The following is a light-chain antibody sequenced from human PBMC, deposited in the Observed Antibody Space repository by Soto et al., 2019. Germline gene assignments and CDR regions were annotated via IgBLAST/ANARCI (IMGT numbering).Light chain of an antibody. CDR3: QHYNNWPPWT. J-gene: IGKJ1*01. V-gene: IGKV3-15*01. Sequence: EIVMTQSPVTLSVSPGERATLSCRASQRVGSNLAWYQQKPGQAPRLLVYGASTRATGIPARFSGSGSGTEFTLTISSLQSEDFAVYYCQHYNNWPPWTFGQGTKVDIK. CDR2: GAS. CDR1: QRVGSN.